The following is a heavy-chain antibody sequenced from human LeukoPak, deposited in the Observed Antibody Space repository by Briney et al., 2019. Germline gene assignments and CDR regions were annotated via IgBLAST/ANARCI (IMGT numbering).Heavy chain of an antibody. D-gene: IGHD3-3*01. CDR1: GGSISSGSYF. Sequence: SQTLSLTCTVSGGSISSGSYFWNWIRQPAGKGLEWIGRIYTSGSTNYNPSLKSRVTMSVDTSKNQFSLKLSSVTAADTAVCYCARGSKYYDFWSGKLYYMDVWGKGTTVTVSS. CDR2: IYTSGST. V-gene: IGHV4-61*02. J-gene: IGHJ6*03. CDR3: ARGSKYYDFWSGKLYYMDV.